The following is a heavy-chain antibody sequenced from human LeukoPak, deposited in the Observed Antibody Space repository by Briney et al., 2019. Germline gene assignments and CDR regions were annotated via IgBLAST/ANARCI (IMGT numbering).Heavy chain of an antibody. Sequence: SETLSLTCTVSGDSMRSFYWSFLRQPAGKGLEWIGRIHNSGTTWYNASLKRRVAMSVDPSKNQFSLRLTSVTAADTAVYYCARGDLYDGGGRNWFDPWGQGTLVTVSS. CDR1: GDSMRSFY. J-gene: IGHJ5*02. CDR2: IHNSGTT. V-gene: IGHV4-4*07. D-gene: IGHD3-16*01. CDR3: ARGDLYDGGGRNWFDP.